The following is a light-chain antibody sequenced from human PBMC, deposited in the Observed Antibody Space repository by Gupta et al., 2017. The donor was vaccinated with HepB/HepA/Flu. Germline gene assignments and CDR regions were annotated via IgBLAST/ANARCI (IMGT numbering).Light chain of an antibody. J-gene: IGKJ2*01. CDR1: QSLLHSNGYNY. Sequence: DIVMTQSPLSLPVTPGEPASISCRSSQSLLHSNGYNYLDWYLQKPGQSPQLLIYLGSNRASGVPDRFSGSGLGTDFTLKISRVEAEDVGVYYCMQALQTRYTFGQGTKLEIK. CDR3: MQALQTRYT. CDR2: LGS. V-gene: IGKV2-28*01.